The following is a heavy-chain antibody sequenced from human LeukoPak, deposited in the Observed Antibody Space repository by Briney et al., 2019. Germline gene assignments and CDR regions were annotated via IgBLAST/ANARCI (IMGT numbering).Heavy chain of an antibody. D-gene: IGHD6-19*01. Sequence: QPGGTRRLSCAASGFTFSSYAMSWVRQAPGKVLEWVSSISDSGTSTYYADSVKGRFTISRDNSKNTQYLQMNSLRAEDTALYYCAKDLSVEAVAGSRNWYFDLWGRGTLVTVSS. V-gene: IGHV3-23*01. CDR3: AKDLSVEAVAGSRNWYFDL. CDR2: ISDSGTST. J-gene: IGHJ2*01. CDR1: GFTFSSYA.